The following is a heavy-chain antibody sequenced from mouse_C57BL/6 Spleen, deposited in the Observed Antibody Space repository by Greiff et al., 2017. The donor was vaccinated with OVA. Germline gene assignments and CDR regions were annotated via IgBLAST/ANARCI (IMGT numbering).Heavy chain of an antibody. CDR1: GYTFTSYT. CDR3: ARPWGDYYAMDY. V-gene: IGHV1-4*01. CDR2: INPSSGYT. J-gene: IGHJ4*01. Sequence: QVQLKESGAELARPGASVKMSCKASGYTFTSYTMHWVKQRPGQGLEWIGYINPSSGYTKYNQKFRDKATLTADKSSSTAYMQLSSLTSEDSAVYYCARPWGDYYAMDYWGQGTSVTVSS. D-gene: IGHD4-1*01.